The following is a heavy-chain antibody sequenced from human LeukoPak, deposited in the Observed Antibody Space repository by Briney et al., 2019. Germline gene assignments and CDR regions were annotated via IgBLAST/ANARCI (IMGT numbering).Heavy chain of an antibody. J-gene: IGHJ4*02. D-gene: IGHD3-3*01. CDR1: GFFFSDYV. Sequence: PGSSLRLSCAGSGFFFSDYVMHWVRQAPGKGLEWVAVISFDGSNKYYADSVKGRFTISRDNSKNTLYLQMNSLRAEDTAVYYCARDRYYGGTFDYWGQGTLVTVSS. CDR2: ISFDGSNK. CDR3: ARDRYYGGTFDY. V-gene: IGHV3-30*04.